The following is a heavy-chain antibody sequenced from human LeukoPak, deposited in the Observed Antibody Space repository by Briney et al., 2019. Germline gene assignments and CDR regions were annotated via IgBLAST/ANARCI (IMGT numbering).Heavy chain of an antibody. D-gene: IGHD3-22*01. V-gene: IGHV3-30*14. CDR1: GFTFTHYA. CDR3: AKDGIYDEGFDS. J-gene: IGHJ4*02. CDR2: ISYDGSNK. Sequence: GRSLRLSCAASGFTFTHYAMHWVRQAPGKGLEWVAVISYDGSNKYYADSVKGRFTISRDNSKNTLYLQMNSLRAEDTAMYYCAKDGIYDEGFDSWGQGTLVTVSS.